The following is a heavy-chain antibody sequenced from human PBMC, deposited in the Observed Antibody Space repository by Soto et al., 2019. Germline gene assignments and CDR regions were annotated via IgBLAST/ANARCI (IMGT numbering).Heavy chain of an antibody. Sequence: GVSLGVSCAASGFTFSSYAMHWVRQAPGKGLEWVAVISYDGSNKYYADSVKGRFTISRDNSKNTLYLQMNSLRAEDTAVYYCARGLGWELLYYGMDVWGQGTTVTVSS. D-gene: IGHD1-26*01. CDR1: GFTFSSYA. CDR3: ARGLGWELLYYGMDV. J-gene: IGHJ6*02. CDR2: ISYDGSNK. V-gene: IGHV3-30-3*01.